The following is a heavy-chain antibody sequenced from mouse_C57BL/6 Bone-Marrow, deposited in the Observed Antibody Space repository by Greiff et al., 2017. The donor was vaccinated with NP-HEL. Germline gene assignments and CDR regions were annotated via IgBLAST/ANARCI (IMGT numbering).Heavy chain of an antibody. V-gene: IGHV5-4*01. CDR2: ISDGGSYT. D-gene: IGHD2-4*01. CDR3: ARDGATMITTKEYYFDY. CDR1: GFTFSSYA. Sequence: EVKLVESGGGLVKPGGSLKLSCAASGFTFSSYAMSWVRQTPEKRLEWVATISDGGSYTYYPDNVKGRFTISRDNAKNNLYLQMSHLKSEDTAMYYCARDGATMITTKEYYFDYWGQGTTLTVSS. J-gene: IGHJ2*01.